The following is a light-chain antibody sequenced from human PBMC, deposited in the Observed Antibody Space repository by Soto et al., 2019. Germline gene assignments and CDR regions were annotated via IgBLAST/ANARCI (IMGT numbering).Light chain of an antibody. J-gene: IGKJ4*01. CDR2: SAS. V-gene: IGKV1-6*01. CDR1: QAIGDY. Sequence: AIQMTQSPSSLSASVGDRVIITCRASQAIGDYLCWYQQKPGKAPKLLIYSASTLQSGVPSRFSGGGSGADFTLTIRSLQPEDSATYYCLHDYGYPRTFGRGTKVDI. CDR3: LHDYGYPRT.